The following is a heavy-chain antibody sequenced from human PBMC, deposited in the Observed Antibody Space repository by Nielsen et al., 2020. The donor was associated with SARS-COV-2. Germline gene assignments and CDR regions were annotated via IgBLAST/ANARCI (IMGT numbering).Heavy chain of an antibody. CDR2: INPNSGGT. J-gene: IGHJ4*02. CDR3: AREGVLSSSFFDY. V-gene: IGHV1-2*04. CDR1: GYTFTGHY. D-gene: IGHD6-6*01. Sequence: ASVKVSCKASGYTFTGHYMHWVRQAPGQGLEWMGWINPNSGGTNYAQKFQGWVTMTRDTSISTAYMELSRLRSDDTAVYYCAREGVLSSSFFDYWGQGTLVTVSS.